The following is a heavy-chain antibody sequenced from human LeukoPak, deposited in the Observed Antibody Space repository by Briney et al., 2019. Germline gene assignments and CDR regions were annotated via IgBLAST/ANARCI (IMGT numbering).Heavy chain of an antibody. D-gene: IGHD3-22*01. CDR1: GASISTSGCF. CDR3: AREILYDSTGYYL. J-gene: IGHJ4*02. Sequence: SETLSLTCSVSGASISTSGCFWGWIRQPPGKGLEWIGSIYYSGSTYYNPSLKSRVTISIDTSKNQFSLRLRSVTAADTAVYYCAREILYDSTGYYLWGQGTVVTVSS. V-gene: IGHV4-39*07. CDR2: IYYSGST.